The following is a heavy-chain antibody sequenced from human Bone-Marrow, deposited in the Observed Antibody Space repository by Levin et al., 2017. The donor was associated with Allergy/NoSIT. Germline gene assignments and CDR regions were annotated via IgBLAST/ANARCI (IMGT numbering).Heavy chain of an antibody. CDR2: IFISGST. V-gene: IGHV4-4*07. D-gene: IGHD2-15*01. Sequence: RSSETLSLTCTVSGGSISSHYWSWLRQPAGKGLEWIGRIFISGSTNYNPSLKSRVTMSVDTSKNHFSLKLNSVTAADTAIYYCARGLSYCSGGSCQNWFDPWGQGTLVTVSS. CDR3: ARGLSYCSGGSCQNWFDP. CDR1: GGSISSHY. J-gene: IGHJ5*02.